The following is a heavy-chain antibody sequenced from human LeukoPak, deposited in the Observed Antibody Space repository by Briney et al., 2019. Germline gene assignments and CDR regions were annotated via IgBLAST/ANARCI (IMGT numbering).Heavy chain of an antibody. J-gene: IGHJ2*01. CDR2: INPNSGGT. Sequence: ASVKVSCKASGYTFTGYYLHWVRQAPGQGLEWTGWINPNSGGTNYAQKFQGRVTMTRDTSISTAYMELSRLRSDDTAVYYCARDREDCSSTSCYWYFDLWGRGTLVTVSS. V-gene: IGHV1-2*02. CDR3: ARDREDCSSTSCYWYFDL. CDR1: GYTFTGYY. D-gene: IGHD2-2*01.